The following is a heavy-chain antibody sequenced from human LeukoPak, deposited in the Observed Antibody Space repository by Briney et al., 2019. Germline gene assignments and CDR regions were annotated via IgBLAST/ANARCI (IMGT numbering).Heavy chain of an antibody. CDR2: IYTSGST. J-gene: IGHJ6*03. V-gene: IGHV4-4*07. Sequence: PSETLSLTCTVSGGSISSYYWGWIRQPAGKGLEWIGRIYTSGSTNYNPSLKSRVTMSVDTSKNQFSLKLSSVTAADTAVYYCARVNWNDGGYYYYYYMDVWGKGTTVTVSS. D-gene: IGHD1-1*01. CDR1: GGSISSYY. CDR3: ARVNWNDGGYYYYYYMDV.